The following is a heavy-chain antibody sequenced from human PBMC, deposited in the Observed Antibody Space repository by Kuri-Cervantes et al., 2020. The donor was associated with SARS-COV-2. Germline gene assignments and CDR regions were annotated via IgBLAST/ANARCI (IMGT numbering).Heavy chain of an antibody. D-gene: IGHD1-26*01. Sequence: GSLRLSCAASGFTFSSYWMHWVRQAPGKGLVWVSRINSDGSSTSYADSVKGRFTISRDNAKNTLYLQMNSLRVEDTAVYFCARAPSGSPTDYWGQGTLVTVSS. CDR3: ARAPSGSPTDY. J-gene: IGHJ4*02. CDR1: GFTFSSYW. V-gene: IGHV3-74*01. CDR2: INSDGSST.